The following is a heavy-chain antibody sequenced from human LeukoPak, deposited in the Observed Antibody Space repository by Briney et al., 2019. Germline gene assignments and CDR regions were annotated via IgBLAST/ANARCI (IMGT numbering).Heavy chain of an antibody. CDR2: ISSSSSYI. CDR1: GFTFSSYS. D-gene: IGHD6-13*01. CDR3: ARDAPSIAAAVYYYYYYMDV. V-gene: IGHV3-21*01. J-gene: IGHJ6*03. Sequence: PGGSLNLSCAASGFTFSSYSMNWVRQAPGKGLEWVSSISSSSSYIYYADSVKGRFTISRDNAKKSLYLQMNSMRAEDTAVYYCARDAPSIAAAVYYYYYYMDVWGKGTTVTVSS.